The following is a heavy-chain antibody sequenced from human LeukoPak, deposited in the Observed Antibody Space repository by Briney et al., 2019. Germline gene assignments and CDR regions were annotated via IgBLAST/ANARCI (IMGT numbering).Heavy chain of an antibody. D-gene: IGHD6-19*01. J-gene: IGHJ4*02. V-gene: IGHV4-39*07. CDR1: GGSISSSNYY. Sequence: SETLSLTCTVSGGSISSSNYYWGWIRQPPGKGLEWIGSIYYSGSTYYNPSLKSRVTISVDTSKNQFSLKLSSVTAADTAVYYCATAVAGTPVYWGQGTLVTVSS. CDR2: IYYSGST. CDR3: ATAVAGTPVY.